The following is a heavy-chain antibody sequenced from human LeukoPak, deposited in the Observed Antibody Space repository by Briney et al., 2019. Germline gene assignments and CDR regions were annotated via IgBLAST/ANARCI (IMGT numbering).Heavy chain of an antibody. CDR3: ARLGVVPAPNFDP. J-gene: IGHJ5*02. D-gene: IGHD2-2*01. CDR1: GGSISSGSYY. V-gene: IGHV4-39*01. Sequence: SQTLSLTCTVSGGSISSGSYYWGWIRQPPGKGLEWIGSIYYSGSTYYNPSLKSRVTISVDTSKNQFSLKLSSVTAADTAVYYCARLGVVPAPNFDPWGQGTLVTVSS. CDR2: IYYSGST.